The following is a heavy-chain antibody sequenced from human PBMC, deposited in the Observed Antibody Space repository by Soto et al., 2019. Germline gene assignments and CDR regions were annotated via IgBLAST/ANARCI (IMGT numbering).Heavy chain of an antibody. Sequence: PSETLSLTCTVSGGPISTYYWSWIRQPAGKGLEWIGRVYASGSTNYNPSLKSRVTMSVDTSKNQFSPKLTSVTAADTAVYYCAREWNLTPVYGMDVWGQGTTVTVS. CDR3: AREWNLTPVYGMDV. CDR1: GGPISTYY. J-gene: IGHJ6*02. D-gene: IGHD1-7*01. CDR2: VYASGST. V-gene: IGHV4-4*07.